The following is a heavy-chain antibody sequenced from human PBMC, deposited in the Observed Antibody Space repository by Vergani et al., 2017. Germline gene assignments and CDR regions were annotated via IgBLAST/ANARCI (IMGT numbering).Heavy chain of an antibody. Sequence: QLQLQESGPGLVKPSATLSLTCSVSGASIRSSNYYWGWIRQPPGKGLEWIAGIYYSGSTYYNPSLKSRVTISVDTSKNQFSLKLSSVTAADTVVYFCARHASVEWLVKLGWIDPWGQGILVTVSS. D-gene: IGHD6-19*01. CDR2: IYYSGST. CDR1: GASIRSSNYY. J-gene: IGHJ5*02. V-gene: IGHV4-39*01. CDR3: ARHASVEWLVKLGWIDP.